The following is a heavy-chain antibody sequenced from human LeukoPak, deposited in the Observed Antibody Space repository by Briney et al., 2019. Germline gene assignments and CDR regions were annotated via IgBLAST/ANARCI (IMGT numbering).Heavy chain of an antibody. CDR2: IIPIFGTA. CDR1: GGTYSSDA. D-gene: IGHD5-12*01. CDR3: ARAREYSGYDYPRWFDP. Sequence: ASVKVSCKASGGTYSSDAISWVRQAPGQGLEWIGGIIPIFGTANYAQKFQGRVTITADESTSTAYMELSSLRSEDTAVYYCARAREYSGYDYPRWFDPWGQGTLVTVSS. V-gene: IGHV1-69*13. J-gene: IGHJ5*02.